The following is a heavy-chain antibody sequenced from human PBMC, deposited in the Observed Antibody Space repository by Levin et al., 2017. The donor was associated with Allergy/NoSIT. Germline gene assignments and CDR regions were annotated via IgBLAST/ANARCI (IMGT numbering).Heavy chain of an antibody. Sequence: PSETLSLTCTVSGGSISSYYWSWIRQPPGKGLEYIGYIYYSGSTNYSPSLKSRVTISVDTSKNQFSLKLRSVTAADTAVYYCARVRIEAAMLSVFDYWGQGTLVTVSS. D-gene: IGHD2-2*01. J-gene: IGHJ4*02. V-gene: IGHV4-59*01. CDR2: IYYSGST. CDR3: ARVRIEAAMLSVFDY. CDR1: GGSISSYY.